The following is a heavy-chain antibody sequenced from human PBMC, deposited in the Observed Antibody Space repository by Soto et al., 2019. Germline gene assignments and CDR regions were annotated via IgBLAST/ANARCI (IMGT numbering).Heavy chain of an antibody. CDR2: IYHNGST. Sequence: SETLSLTCAVSGGSIISGGYSWSLIRQPPGKGLEWIGYIYHNGSTYYNPSLKSRVTILLDRSKNQFSLKLSSVTAADTAVYYCARINFDYYDSSGYSRWFDPWGQGTLVTVSS. D-gene: IGHD3-22*01. CDR3: ARINFDYYDSSGYSRWFDP. V-gene: IGHV4-30-2*01. J-gene: IGHJ5*02. CDR1: GGSIISGGYS.